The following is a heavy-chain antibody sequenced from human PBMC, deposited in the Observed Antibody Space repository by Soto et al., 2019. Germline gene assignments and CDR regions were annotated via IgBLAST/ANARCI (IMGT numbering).Heavy chain of an antibody. CDR3: AKEAISGPGLYFDY. D-gene: IGHD5-12*01. J-gene: IGHJ4*02. CDR1: GFPLEKYG. Sequence: PGGSLRLSCAVSGFPLEKYGMNWVRQAPGKGLEWVSSISFSGDYIYYADSVKGRFTISRDNSKNTLYLQMNSLRAEDTAVYYCAKEAISGPGLYFDYWGQGTLVTVSS. V-gene: IGHV3-23*01. CDR2: ISFSGDYI.